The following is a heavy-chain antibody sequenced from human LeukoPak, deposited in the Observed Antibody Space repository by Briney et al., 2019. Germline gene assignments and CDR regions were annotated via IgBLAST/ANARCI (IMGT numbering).Heavy chain of an antibody. CDR2: MNPNSGNT. Sequence: ASVKVSCTASGYTFTSYDINWVRHATGQGLEWMGWMNPNSGNTGYAQKFQGRVTMTRNTSISTAYMELSSLRSEDTSVYYCARIYCSSTSCYYYYYYGMDVWGQGTTVTVSS. J-gene: IGHJ6*02. D-gene: IGHD2-2*01. CDR1: GYTFTSYD. CDR3: ARIYCSSTSCYYYYYYGMDV. V-gene: IGHV1-8*01.